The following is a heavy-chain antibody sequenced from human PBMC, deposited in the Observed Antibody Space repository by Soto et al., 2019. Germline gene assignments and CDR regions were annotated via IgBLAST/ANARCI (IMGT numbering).Heavy chain of an antibody. CDR3: ARGPVTMIVLYYFDY. CDR2: ISYDGSNK. Sequence: GGSLRLSCAASGFTFSSYGMHWVRQAPGKGLEWVAVISYDGSNKYYADSVKGRFTISRDNSKNTLYLQMNSLRAEDTAVYYCARGPVTMIVLYYFDYWGQGTLVTVSS. D-gene: IGHD3-22*01. J-gene: IGHJ4*02. CDR1: GFTFSSYG. V-gene: IGHV3-30*03.